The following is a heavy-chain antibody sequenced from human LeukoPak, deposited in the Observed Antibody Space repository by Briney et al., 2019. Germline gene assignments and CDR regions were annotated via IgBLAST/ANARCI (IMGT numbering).Heavy chain of an antibody. CDR2: IRIDGSHH. CDR1: AFTFSVLV. CDR3: AKDFEWRTWGGSWFDT. D-gene: IGHD3-10*01. J-gene: IGHJ5*02. V-gene: IGHV3-30*02. Sequence: GPCLRLACAPAAFTFSVLVIGSVRQAPGKWLECAAFIRIDGSHHYHVYSVEGRFTIYRYNSKSTMYVQMNSLNNEDTDVYYCAKDFEWRTWGGSWFDTWGKGTLVTVAS.